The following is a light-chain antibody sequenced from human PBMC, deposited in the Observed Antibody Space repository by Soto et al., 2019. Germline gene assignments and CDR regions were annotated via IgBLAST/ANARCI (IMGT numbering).Light chain of an antibody. V-gene: IGLV2-14*01. Sequence: QSALTQPASMSGSPGQSITISCTGTSSDIGDYNFVSWYQQYPGKVPKLLIYEVSNRPSGVSSRFSGSKSVNTASLTISALRAEDEADYYCSSFTSSTTRVFGTGTKPPS. CDR1: SSDIGDYNF. CDR3: SSFTSSTTRV. J-gene: IGLJ1*01. CDR2: EVS.